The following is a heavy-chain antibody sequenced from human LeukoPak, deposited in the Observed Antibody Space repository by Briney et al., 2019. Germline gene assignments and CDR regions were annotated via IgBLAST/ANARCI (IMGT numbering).Heavy chain of an antibody. Sequence: TSETLSLTCAVYGGSFSGYYWSWIRQPPGKGLEWIGEINHSGSTNYNPSLKSRVTISVDTSKNQFSLKLSSVTAADTAVYYCARWGSSGPFDYWGQGTLVTVSS. CDR3: ARWGSSGPFDY. CDR2: INHSGST. V-gene: IGHV4-34*01. J-gene: IGHJ4*02. D-gene: IGHD3-22*01. CDR1: GGSFSGYY.